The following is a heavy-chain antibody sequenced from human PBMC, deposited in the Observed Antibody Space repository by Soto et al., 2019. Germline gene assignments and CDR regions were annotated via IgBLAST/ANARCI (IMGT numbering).Heavy chain of an antibody. J-gene: IGHJ4*02. CDR1: GDSISTFY. CDR3: ARGRTVRNYADDSSDYFYFFDY. V-gene: IGHV4-59*01. Sequence: KPSETLSLTCTVSGDSISTFYWGWMRQSPGKELEWIGYVYYTGSTNYNPSLKSRVTISVDRSKSQFSLKLTSANAADTAVYYCARGRTVRNYADDSSDYFYFFDYWGQGTQVTVSS. CDR2: VYYTGST. D-gene: IGHD3-22*01.